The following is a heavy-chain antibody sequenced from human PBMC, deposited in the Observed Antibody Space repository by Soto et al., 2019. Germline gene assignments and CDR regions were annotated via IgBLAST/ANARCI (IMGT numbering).Heavy chain of an antibody. Sequence: LGGSLRLSCAASGFTFSSYSMNWVRQAPGKGLEWVSSISSSSSYIYYADSVKGRFTISRDNAKNSLYLQMNSLRAEDTAVYYCARDPPTPMYSSGWSHDAFDIWGQGTMVTVSS. CDR1: GFTFSSYS. D-gene: IGHD6-19*01. V-gene: IGHV3-21*01. CDR2: ISSSSSYI. CDR3: ARDPPTPMYSSGWSHDAFDI. J-gene: IGHJ3*02.